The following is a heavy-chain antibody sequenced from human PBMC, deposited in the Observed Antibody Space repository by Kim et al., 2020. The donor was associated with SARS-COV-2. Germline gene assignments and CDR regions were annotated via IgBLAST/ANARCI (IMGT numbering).Heavy chain of an antibody. Sequence: GGSLRLSCAASGFTFSSHGMSWVRQAPGKGLEWVSAIDVGGDSTYYADSVKGRFTISRDNSKNTLYLQMNSLRAGDTAVYYCAKDSPVLAIWGQGILVTVSS. CDR3: AKDSPVLAI. CDR2: IDVGGDST. CDR1: GFTFSSHG. D-gene: IGHD2-15*01. V-gene: IGHV3-23*01. J-gene: IGHJ4*02.